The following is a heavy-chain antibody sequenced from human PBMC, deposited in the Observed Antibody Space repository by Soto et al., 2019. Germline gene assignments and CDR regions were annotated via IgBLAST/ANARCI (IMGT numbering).Heavy chain of an antibody. CDR2: ISWNSGSI. CDR3: AKNPGIAVAGGFDY. D-gene: IGHD6-19*01. CDR1: GFTFDDYA. V-gene: IGHV3-9*01. Sequence: GGSLRLSCAASGFTFDDYAMHWVRQAPGKGLEWVSGISWNSGSIGYADSVKGRFTISRDNAKNSLYLQMNSLRAEDTALYYCAKNPGIAVAGGFDYWGQGTLVTVSS. J-gene: IGHJ4*02.